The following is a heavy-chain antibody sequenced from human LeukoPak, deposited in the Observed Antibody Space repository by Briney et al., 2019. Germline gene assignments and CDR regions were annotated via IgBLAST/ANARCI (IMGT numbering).Heavy chain of an antibody. D-gene: IGHD5-18*01. Sequence: PGGSLILSCAASAFTFSSYGMGWVRQAPGKGLEWVAFIRYDGSNKYYADSVKGRFTISRDNSKNTLYLQMNSLRAEDTAVYYCAKSSSRIQLWLPTDYWGQGTLVTVSS. J-gene: IGHJ4*02. CDR3: AKSSSRIQLWLPTDY. CDR2: IRYDGSNK. CDR1: AFTFSSYG. V-gene: IGHV3-30*02.